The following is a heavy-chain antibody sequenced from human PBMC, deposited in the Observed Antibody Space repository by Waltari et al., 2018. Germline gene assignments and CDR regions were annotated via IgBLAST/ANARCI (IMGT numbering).Heavy chain of an antibody. CDR2: INHSGRT. CDR3: ARGVRYGY. J-gene: IGHJ4*02. Sequence: QVQLQQWGAGLLKPSETLSLTCAVYGGSFSGYYWSWIRQPPGKGLEWIGEINHSGRTNYNPSLKSRVTISVDTSKNQFSLKLSSVTAADTAVYYCARGVRYGYWGQGTLVTVSS. V-gene: IGHV4-34*01. D-gene: IGHD3-9*01. CDR1: GGSFSGYY.